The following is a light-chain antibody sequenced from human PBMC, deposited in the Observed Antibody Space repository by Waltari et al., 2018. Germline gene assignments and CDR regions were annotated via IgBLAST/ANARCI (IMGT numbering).Light chain of an antibody. CDR3: CSYAGSSTFVV. Sequence: QSALTQPASVSGSPGQSIPISCNGTSSDAGGYNYVSWYPQHPGKAPKLIIYAVSKRPSGVSKRFAGSKSGNTASRTISGLQAEDEADYYCCSYAGSSTFVVFGGGTKLTVL. CDR1: SSDAGGYNY. CDR2: AVS. J-gene: IGLJ2*01. V-gene: IGLV2-23*02.